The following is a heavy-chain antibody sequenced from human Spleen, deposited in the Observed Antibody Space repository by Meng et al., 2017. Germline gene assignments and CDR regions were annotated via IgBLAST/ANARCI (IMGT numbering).Heavy chain of an antibody. D-gene: IGHD3-3*01. CDR2: ISSSSSYI. Sequence: GESLKISCAASGFTFSSYSMNWVRQAPGKGLEWVSSISSSSSYIYYADSVKGRFTISRDNAKNSLYLQMNSLRAEDTAVYYCARDFLYYDFWSGYLEYYYYYYGMDVWGQGTTVTVSS. V-gene: IGHV3-21*01. CDR1: GFTFSSYS. CDR3: ARDFLYYDFWSGYLEYYYYYYGMDV. J-gene: IGHJ6*02.